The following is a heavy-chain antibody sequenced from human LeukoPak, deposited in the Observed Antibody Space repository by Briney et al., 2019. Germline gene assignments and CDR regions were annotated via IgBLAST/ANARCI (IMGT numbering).Heavy chain of an antibody. V-gene: IGHV4-4*07. CDR2: IYTSGST. CDR1: GGSISSYY. J-gene: IGHJ5*02. CDR3: ARGITMIRGNNWFDP. Sequence: KPSETLSLTCTVSGGSISSYYWSWIRQPAGKGLEWIGRIYTSGSTNYNPSLKSRVTMSVDTSKNQFSLKLSSVTAADTAVYYCARGITMIRGNNWFDPWGQGTLVTVSS. D-gene: IGHD3-22*01.